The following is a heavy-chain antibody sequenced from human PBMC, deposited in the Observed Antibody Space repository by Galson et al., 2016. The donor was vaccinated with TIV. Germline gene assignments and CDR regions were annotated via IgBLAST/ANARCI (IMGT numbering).Heavy chain of an antibody. J-gene: IGHJ4*01. CDR2: ITWNSANV. V-gene: IGHV3-9*01. Sequence: SLRLSCAASGFNFNDYALHWVRQAPGKGLEWVSGITWNSANVAYVESVKGRFTISRDNAKNSLYLQMNSLRAEDTAFYYCAKDRAISGWLHPPNFDDWGRGTLVTVSS. CDR3: AKDRAISGWLHPPNFDD. D-gene: IGHD6-19*01. CDR1: GFNFNDYA.